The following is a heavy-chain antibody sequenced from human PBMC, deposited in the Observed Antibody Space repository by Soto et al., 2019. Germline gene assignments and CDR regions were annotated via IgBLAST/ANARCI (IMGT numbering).Heavy chain of an antibody. V-gene: IGHV3-23*01. CDR2: ISGSGGST. J-gene: IGHJ4*02. Sequence: PGGSLRLSCAASGFTFSSYAMSWVRQAPGKGLEWVSAISGSGGSTYYADSVKGRFTISRDNSKNTLYLQMNSLRAEDTAVYYSAKARDFVVVVADPTGYFDYWGQGTLVIVSS. CDR3: AKARDFVVVVADPTGYFDY. D-gene: IGHD2-15*01. CDR1: GFTFSSYA.